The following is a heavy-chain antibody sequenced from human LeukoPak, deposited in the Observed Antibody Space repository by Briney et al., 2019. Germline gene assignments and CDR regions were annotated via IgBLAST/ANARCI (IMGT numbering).Heavy chain of an antibody. CDR3: ANTFNFDY. J-gene: IGHJ4*02. V-gene: IGHV3-23*01. Sequence: GGSLRLSCAASGLTFSGYAMSWVRQAPGKGLEWVSGISGNGGSTYYADSVKGRFSISRYNSKNTLYLQMNSLRAEDTAVYYCANTFNFDYWGQGTLVTVSS. CDR2: ISGNGGST. CDR1: GLTFSGYA.